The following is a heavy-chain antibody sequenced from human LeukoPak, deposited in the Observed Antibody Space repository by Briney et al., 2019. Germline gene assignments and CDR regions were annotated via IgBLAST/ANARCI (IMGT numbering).Heavy chain of an antibody. J-gene: IGHJ4*02. Sequence: GGSLRLSCAASGFTFSSYWMTWVRQAPGKGLERVAQIKDDGTEKFYLDSLRGRFTISRDNAKNSLYLQMNSLRAEDTAVYYCARGGTSGSYPDYWGQGTLVTVSS. CDR3: ARGGTSGSYPDY. CDR1: GFTFSSYW. D-gene: IGHD3-10*01. CDR2: IKDDGTEK. V-gene: IGHV3-7*01.